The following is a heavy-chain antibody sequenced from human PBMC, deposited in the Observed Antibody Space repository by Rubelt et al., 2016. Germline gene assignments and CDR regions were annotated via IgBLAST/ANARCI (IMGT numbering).Heavy chain of an antibody. CDR2: INHSGST. J-gene: IGHJ4*02. Sequence: QVQLQQWGAGLLKPSETLSLTCAVYGGSFSGYYWSWIRQPPGKGLEWIGEINHSGSTNYNPSIKSRVTISIDTAKTQFARKLSSVTAADTAVYFCGSEARGYSDVDHWGQGTLVTVSS. CDR1: GGSFSGYY. D-gene: IGHD5-18*01. CDR3: GSEARGYSDVDH. V-gene: IGHV4-34*01.